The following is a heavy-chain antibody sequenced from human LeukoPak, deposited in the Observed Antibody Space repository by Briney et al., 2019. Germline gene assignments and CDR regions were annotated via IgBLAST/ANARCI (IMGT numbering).Heavy chain of an antibody. Sequence: GASVKVSCKASGYTFSSYDINWVRQATGQGLEWMGWMNPNSGKTGYAQKFQGRVTITRNTSISTAYMELSSLTSEPTAVYYCARGPTEVVVLGYYYMDVWGKGETVTVSS. CDR3: ARGPTEVVVLGYYYMDV. V-gene: IGHV1-8*01. D-gene: IGHD2-2*01. CDR2: MNPNSGKT. J-gene: IGHJ6*03. CDR1: GYTFSSYD.